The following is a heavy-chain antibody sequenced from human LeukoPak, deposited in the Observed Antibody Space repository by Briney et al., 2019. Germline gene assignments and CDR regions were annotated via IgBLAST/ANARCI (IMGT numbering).Heavy chain of an antibody. Sequence: PGGSLRLSCAASGFTFNNYAMSWVRQAPGKGLEWVSAISGSGGSTYYADSVKGRFTISRDNSKNTQNTLYLQMNSLRTEDTAVYYCAKDLRSIAVAGDYFDYWGQGTLVTVSS. D-gene: IGHD6-19*01. CDR2: ISGSGGST. V-gene: IGHV3-23*01. CDR1: GFTFNNYA. CDR3: AKDLRSIAVAGDYFDY. J-gene: IGHJ4*02.